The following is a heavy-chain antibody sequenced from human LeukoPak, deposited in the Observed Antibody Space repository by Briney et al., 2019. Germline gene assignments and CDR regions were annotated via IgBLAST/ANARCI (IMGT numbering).Heavy chain of an antibody. Sequence: GASVEVSCKASGYTFTYRYLHWVRQAPGQALEWMGWITPFNGNTNYAQKFQDRVTITRDRSMSTAYMELSSLRSEDTAMYYCANGPDGYNTYWGQGTLVTVSS. D-gene: IGHD5-24*01. CDR2: ITPFNGNT. CDR1: GYTFTYRY. V-gene: IGHV1-45*02. CDR3: ANGPDGYNTY. J-gene: IGHJ4*02.